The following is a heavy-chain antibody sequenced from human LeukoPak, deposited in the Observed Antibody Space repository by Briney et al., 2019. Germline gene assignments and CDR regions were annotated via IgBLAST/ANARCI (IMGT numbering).Heavy chain of an antibody. J-gene: IGHJ3*02. Sequence: GGSLRLSCAASGFTFDDYGMSWVRQAPGKGLEWGSGINWNGGITVYADSVKGRFTISRDNAKNSLYLQMNSLRAEDTALYYCARDLRYSSSWYAFDIWGQGTMVTVSS. V-gene: IGHV3-20*04. D-gene: IGHD6-13*01. CDR3: ARDLRYSSSWYAFDI. CDR1: GFTFDDYG. CDR2: INWNGGIT.